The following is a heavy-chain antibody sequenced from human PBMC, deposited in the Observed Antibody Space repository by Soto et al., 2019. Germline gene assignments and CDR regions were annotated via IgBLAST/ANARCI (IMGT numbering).Heavy chain of an antibody. CDR2: ISRSGTYI. Sequence: EVQLVESGGGLVKPGGSLRLSCAASGFTFSDYSINWVRQAPGKGLEWVSSISRSGTYIYYADAVKGRFTISRDNAKNSLYLQMNSLRADDTALYYCARAGRFDWVLDYWGQGTLVTVSS. D-gene: IGHD3-9*01. CDR1: GFTFSDYS. J-gene: IGHJ4*02. CDR3: ARAGRFDWVLDY. V-gene: IGHV3-21*01.